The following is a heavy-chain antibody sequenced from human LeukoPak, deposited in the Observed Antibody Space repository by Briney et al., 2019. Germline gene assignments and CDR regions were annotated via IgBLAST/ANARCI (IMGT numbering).Heavy chain of an antibody. V-gene: IGHV4-38-2*01. CDR2: IYHSGST. J-gene: IGHJ5*02. CDR3: AGRIARPDNWFDP. CDR1: GYSISSGYY. Sequence: SETLSLTCAVSGYSISSGYYWGWIRQPPGKGLEWIGSIYHSGSTYYNPSLKSRVTISVDTSKNQFSLKLSSVTAADTAVYYCAGRIARPDNWFDPWGQGTLVTVSS. D-gene: IGHD6-6*01.